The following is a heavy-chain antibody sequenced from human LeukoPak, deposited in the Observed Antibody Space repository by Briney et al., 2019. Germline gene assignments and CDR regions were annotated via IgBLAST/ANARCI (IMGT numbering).Heavy chain of an antibody. CDR3: ARDKWTTVTTQ. D-gene: IGHD4-17*01. J-gene: IGHJ4*02. V-gene: IGHV3-21*01. CDR1: RFTFNSFS. CDR2: VRSSSSYI. Sequence: GVSLTLSCAASRFTFNSFSMKWVPQAPGKGREVVSSVRSSSSYIYYADSVKCRFTISRDNAKNSLYLQMNSPRAEDTAVYYRARDKWTTVTTQWGQGTLLTVSS.